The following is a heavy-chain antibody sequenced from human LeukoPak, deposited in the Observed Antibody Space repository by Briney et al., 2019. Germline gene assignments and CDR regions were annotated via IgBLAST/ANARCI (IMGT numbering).Heavy chain of an antibody. D-gene: IGHD4-17*01. CDR1: GFTFSSYS. CDR2: ISSSSSYI. V-gene: IGHV3-21*01. CDR3: ARAKIDYGDYGYFQH. Sequence: WGSLRLSCAASGFTFSSYSMNWVRQAPGKGLEWVSSISSSSSYIYYADSVKGRFTISRDNAKNSLYLQMNSLRAEDTAVYYCARAKIDYGDYGYFQHWGQVTLVTVSS. J-gene: IGHJ1*01.